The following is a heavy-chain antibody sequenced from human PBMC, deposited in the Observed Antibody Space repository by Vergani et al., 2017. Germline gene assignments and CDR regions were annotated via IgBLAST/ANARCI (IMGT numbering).Heavy chain of an antibody. Sequence: QVQLQESGPGLVKPSETLSLTCTVSGGSISSYYWSWIRQPPGKGLEWIGYIYYSGSTNYNPSLKSRVTISVDTSKNQFSLKLSSVTAADTAVYYCASGDYSNGIDYWGQGTLVTVSS. V-gene: IGHV4-59*01. CDR2: IYYSGST. CDR3: ASGDYSNGIDY. CDR1: GGSISSYY. J-gene: IGHJ4*02. D-gene: IGHD4-11*01.